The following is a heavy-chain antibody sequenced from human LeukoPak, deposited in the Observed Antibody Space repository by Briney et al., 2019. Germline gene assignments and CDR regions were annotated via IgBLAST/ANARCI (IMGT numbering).Heavy chain of an antibody. CDR1: GFTFSSYV. CDR2: ISYDGSNK. Sequence: GGSLRLSCAASGFTFSSYVMPWVRQAPGKGLEWVAVISYDGSNKYYADSVKGRFTISRDNSKNTLYLQMNSLRAEDAAVYYCASNDYGDYYFDYWGQGTLVTVSS. J-gene: IGHJ4*02. D-gene: IGHD4-17*01. V-gene: IGHV3-30*03. CDR3: ASNDYGDYYFDY.